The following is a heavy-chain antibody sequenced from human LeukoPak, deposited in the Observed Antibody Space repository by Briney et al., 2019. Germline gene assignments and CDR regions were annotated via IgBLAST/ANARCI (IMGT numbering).Heavy chain of an antibody. Sequence: SETLSLTCAVYGGSFSGYYWSWIRQPPGKGLEWIGEINHSGSTNYNPSLKSRVTISVDTSKNQFSLKLSSVTAADTAVYYCARSGRPYSGYSFDYWGQGTLVTVSS. CDR3: ARSGRPYSGYSFDY. J-gene: IGHJ4*02. CDR2: INHSGST. V-gene: IGHV4-34*01. CDR1: GGSFSGYY. D-gene: IGHD5-12*01.